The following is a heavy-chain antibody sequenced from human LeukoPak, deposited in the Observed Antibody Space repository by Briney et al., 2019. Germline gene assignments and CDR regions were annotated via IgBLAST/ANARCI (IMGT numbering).Heavy chain of an antibody. Sequence: GGSLRLSCAASGFTFSSNSMIWVRQAPGKGLEWVSYISSTGGTIYYADSMKGRFTISRDNAKNSLYLQMNSLRVEDTAVYYCANNYDFWSGYYTGLSPGAFDIWGQGTMVTVSS. D-gene: IGHD3-3*01. CDR3: ANNYDFWSGYYTGLSPGAFDI. J-gene: IGHJ3*02. CDR1: GFTFSSNS. V-gene: IGHV3-48*04. CDR2: ISSTGGTI.